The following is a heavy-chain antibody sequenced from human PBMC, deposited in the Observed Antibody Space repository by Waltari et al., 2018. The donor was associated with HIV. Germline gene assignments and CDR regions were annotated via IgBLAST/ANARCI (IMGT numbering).Heavy chain of an antibody. D-gene: IGHD3-3*01. V-gene: IGHV2-5*01. Sequence: QITLKESGPTLVKPTQTLTLTCTFSGFSLSTSGVGVGWIRQPPGKALEWLALIYWNDDKRYSPSLKSRLTITKDTSKNQVVLTMTNMDPVDTATYYCAHSSHLRFLEWLSCPFDYWGQGTLVTVSS. CDR1: GFSLSTSGVG. CDR3: AHSSHLRFLEWLSCPFDY. J-gene: IGHJ4*02. CDR2: IYWNDDK.